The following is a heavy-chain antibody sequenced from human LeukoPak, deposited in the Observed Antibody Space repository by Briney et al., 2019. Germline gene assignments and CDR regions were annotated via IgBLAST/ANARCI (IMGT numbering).Heavy chain of an antibody. CDR1: GYTFTGYY. V-gene: IGHV1-2*02. D-gene: IGHD6-19*01. CDR3: ARVKSGWYVFSYFDY. J-gene: IGHJ4*02. Sequence: GASVKVSCKASGYTFTGYYMHWVRQAPGQGLEWMGWINPNSGGTNYAQKFQGRVTMTRDTSISTAYMELSRLRSDDTAVYYCARVKSGWYVFSYFDYWGQGTLVTVSS. CDR2: INPNSGGT.